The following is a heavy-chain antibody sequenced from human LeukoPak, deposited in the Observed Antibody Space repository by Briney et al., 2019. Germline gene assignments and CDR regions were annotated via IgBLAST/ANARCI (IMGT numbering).Heavy chain of an antibody. CDR3: ARDVRYFDF. J-gene: IGHJ4*02. CDR2: ISVDNGNT. D-gene: IGHD3-10*01. Sequence: ASVKVSCKASGHTLISYGVSWVRQAPGQGRKWMGWISVDNGNTNYAQKFQGRVTMTTDTSTSTAYMALRSLRSDDTAVYYCARDVRYFDFWGQGTLVTVSS. CDR1: GHTLISYG. V-gene: IGHV1-18*01.